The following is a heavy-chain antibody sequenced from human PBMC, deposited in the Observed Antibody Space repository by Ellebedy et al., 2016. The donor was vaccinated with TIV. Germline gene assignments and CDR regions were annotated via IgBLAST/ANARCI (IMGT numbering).Heavy chain of an antibody. CDR3: AKDQKGNYLHHGLDV. Sequence: GGSLRLXXAASGFTLSTYAMSWVRQAPGKGLEWVSSISATGATTYYTDSVKGRFTISRDDSKNTLFVQMNSLRVDDTAVYYCAKDQKGNYLHHGLDVWGQGTTVTVSS. V-gene: IGHV3-23*01. CDR2: ISATGATT. D-gene: IGHD1-7*01. J-gene: IGHJ6*02. CDR1: GFTLSTYA.